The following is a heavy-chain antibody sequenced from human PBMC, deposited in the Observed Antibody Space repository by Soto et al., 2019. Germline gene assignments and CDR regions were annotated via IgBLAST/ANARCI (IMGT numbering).Heavy chain of an antibody. J-gene: IGHJ4*02. Sequence: EVQLLESGGGLVQPGGSLRLSCAASGFTFSSYAMSWVRQAPGKGLEWVSAISGSGGSTYYADSVKGRFTISRDNSKNTLYLQMNSRRAEDTAVYYCAKDSTTYYYDSSGYYPGANWGQGTLVTVSS. D-gene: IGHD3-22*01. CDR2: ISGSGGST. CDR1: GFTFSSYA. CDR3: AKDSTTYYYDSSGYYPGAN. V-gene: IGHV3-23*01.